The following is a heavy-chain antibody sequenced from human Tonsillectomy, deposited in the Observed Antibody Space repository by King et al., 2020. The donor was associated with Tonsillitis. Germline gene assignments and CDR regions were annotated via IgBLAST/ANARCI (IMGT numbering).Heavy chain of an antibody. Sequence: DVQLVESGGGLVQPGGSLRLSCAASGFTFSSYDMNWVRQAPGKGLEWVSYISSSGFTIYYADSVKGRFTISRDNAKNSLYLHMNSLRAEDTAVYYCARVYNYYYYMDVWGKGTTVTVSS. J-gene: IGHJ6*03. V-gene: IGHV3-48*03. CDR2: ISSSGFTI. CDR1: GFTFSSYD. CDR3: ARVYNYYYYMDV.